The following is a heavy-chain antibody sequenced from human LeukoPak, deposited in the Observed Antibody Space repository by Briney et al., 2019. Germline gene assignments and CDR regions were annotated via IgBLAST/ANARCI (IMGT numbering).Heavy chain of an antibody. CDR2: INHSGST. D-gene: IGHD6-13*01. CDR1: GGSFSGYY. Sequence: SETLSLTCAVYGGSFSGYYWSWIRQPPGKGLEWIGEINHSGSTNYNPSLKSRVTISVDTSKNQFSLKLSSVTAADTAVYYCASSYSSSWYRRVFDPWGQGTLVTVSS. J-gene: IGHJ5*02. V-gene: IGHV4-34*01. CDR3: ASSYSSSWYRRVFDP.